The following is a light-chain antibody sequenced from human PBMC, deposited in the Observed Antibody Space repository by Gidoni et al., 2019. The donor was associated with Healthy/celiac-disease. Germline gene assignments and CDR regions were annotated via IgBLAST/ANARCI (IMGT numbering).Light chain of an antibody. CDR1: QSISSW. V-gene: IGKV1-5*03. CDR3: KQYNSPSST. CDR2: KAS. Sequence: DIQMTQSPSTLSASVGDRVTITCRASQSISSWLAWYQQKPGKAPKLLIYKASSLESGVPSRFSGSGSGKEFTLTISSLQPDDFANYYCKQYNSPSSTFGGGTKVEIK. J-gene: IGKJ4*01.